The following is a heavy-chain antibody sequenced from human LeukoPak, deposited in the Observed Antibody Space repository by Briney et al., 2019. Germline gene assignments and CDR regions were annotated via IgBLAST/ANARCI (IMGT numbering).Heavy chain of an antibody. D-gene: IGHD3-16*02. CDR1: GYTFTNYY. CDR3: ARIQTSIFKEVNYPYFNS. Sequence: GASVKVSCEASGYTFTNYYMHWVRRAPGQGLEWVGLINPSDGITNYAQKFQGRVTMTRDTSTSTVYMELSSLRPEDTALYFCARIQTSIFKEVNYPYFNSWGQGTLVIVSS. V-gene: IGHV1-46*01. CDR2: INPSDGIT. J-gene: IGHJ4*02.